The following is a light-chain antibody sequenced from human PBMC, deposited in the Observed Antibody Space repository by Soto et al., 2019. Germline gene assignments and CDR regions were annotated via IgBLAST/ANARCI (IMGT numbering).Light chain of an antibody. J-gene: IGLJ1*01. V-gene: IGLV2-14*01. CDR2: EVS. Sequence: QLVLTQPASVSGSPGQSITISCTGTSSDVGGYNYVSWFQHHPGKAPKLIIYEVSYRPSGVSNRFSGSKSGDTASLTISGLQAEDEADYYCSSFTNTITRYAFGTGTKVTVL. CDR1: SSDVGGYNY. CDR3: SSFTNTITRYA.